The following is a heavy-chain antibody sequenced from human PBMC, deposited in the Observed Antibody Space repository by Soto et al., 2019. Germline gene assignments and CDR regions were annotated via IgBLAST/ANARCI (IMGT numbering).Heavy chain of an antibody. J-gene: IGHJ4*02. CDR3: AGGLSSGDYEGY. CDR1: GFTFSDYY. V-gene: IGHV3-11*01. D-gene: IGHD4-17*01. CDR2: ISSSGSNI. Sequence: QVQLVESGGGLVKPGGSLRLSCAASGFTFSDYYMTWIRQAPGKGLEWVSYISSSGSNIYYADSGKGRFAISRDNAKNSLYVQMTSLRAEDTAVYYWAGGLSSGDYEGYWGQGTLVTVSS.